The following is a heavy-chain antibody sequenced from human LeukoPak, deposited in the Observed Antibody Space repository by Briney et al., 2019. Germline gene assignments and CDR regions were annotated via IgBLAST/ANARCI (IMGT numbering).Heavy chain of an antibody. Sequence: GGSLRLSCAASGFTFSSYWMSWVRQAPGKGLEWVAVISYDGSNKYYADSVKGRFTISRDNSKNTLYLQMNSLRAEDTAVYYCARDGSYSSGYYQTNYYFDYWGQGTLVTVSS. CDR2: ISYDGSNK. D-gene: IGHD3-22*01. CDR1: GFTFSSYW. V-gene: IGHV3-30-3*01. J-gene: IGHJ4*02. CDR3: ARDGSYSSGYYQTNYYFDY.